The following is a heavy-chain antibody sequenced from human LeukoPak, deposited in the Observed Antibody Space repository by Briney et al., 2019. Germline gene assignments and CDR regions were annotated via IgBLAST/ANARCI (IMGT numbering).Heavy chain of an antibody. CDR3: ASLKIVARPEISWFDP. CDR2: ISSSSSYI. CDR1: GFTLSSYS. D-gene: IGHD6-6*01. J-gene: IGHJ5*02. V-gene: IGHV3-21*01. Sequence: GGSLRLSCAASGFTLSSYSMNWVRQAPGKGLEWVSSISSSSSYIYYADSVKGRFTISRDNAKNSLYLQMNSLRAEDTAVYYCASLKIVARPEISWFDPWGQGTLATVSS.